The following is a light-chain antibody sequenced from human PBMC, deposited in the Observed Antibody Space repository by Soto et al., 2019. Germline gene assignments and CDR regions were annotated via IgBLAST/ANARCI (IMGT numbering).Light chain of an antibody. CDR1: QGISNY. J-gene: IGKJ1*01. V-gene: IGKV1-27*01. CDR2: AAS. Sequence: DIQMTQSPSSMSASVGDRVTITCRASQGISNYLAWYQQKPGKVPKLLIYAASTLQSGVPSRFSGSGSGTDFTRTISSLQPEDVATYYCQKYNRATLTFGQGSMVEIK. CDR3: QKYNRATLT.